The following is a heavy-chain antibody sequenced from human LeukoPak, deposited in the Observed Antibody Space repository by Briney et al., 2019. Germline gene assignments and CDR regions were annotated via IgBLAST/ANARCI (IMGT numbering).Heavy chain of an antibody. J-gene: IGHJ3*02. CDR3: ARVTLGAAAGTWDAFDI. D-gene: IGHD6-13*01. CDR2: IYHSGST. Sequence: PSETLSLTCTVSGGSISSGGYYWSWIRQPPGKGLEWIGYIYHSGSTYYNPSLKSRVTISVDRSKNQFSLKLSSVTAADTVVYYCARVTLGAAAGTWDAFDIWGQGTMVTVSS. V-gene: IGHV4-30-2*01. CDR1: GGSISSGGYY.